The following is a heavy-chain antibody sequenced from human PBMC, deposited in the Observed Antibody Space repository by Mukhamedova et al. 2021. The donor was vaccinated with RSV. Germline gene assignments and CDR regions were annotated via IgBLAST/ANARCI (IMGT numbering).Heavy chain of an antibody. V-gene: IGHV3-7*03. CDR2: IKEDGSEI. J-gene: IGHJ4*02. Sequence: GLEWVATIKEDGSEIYYVDSVRGRFTISRANAKNSLYLQMSSLRAEDTAVYYCAREAFQILIDYWGQGTLVTFSS. CDR3: AREAFQILIDY. D-gene: IGHD3-3*02.